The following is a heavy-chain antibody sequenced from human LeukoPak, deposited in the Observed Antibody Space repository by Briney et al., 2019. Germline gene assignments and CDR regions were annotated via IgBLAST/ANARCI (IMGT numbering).Heavy chain of an antibody. J-gene: IGHJ5*02. CDR1: GYTFTGYY. CDR3: ARDEDTAMVSPP. Sequence: GASVKVSCKASGYTFTGYYMHWVRQAPGQGLEWMGGIIPIFGTANYAQKFQGRVTITADESTSTAYMELSSLRSEDTAVYYCARDEDTAMVSPPWGQGTLVTVSS. CDR2: IIPIFGTA. V-gene: IGHV1-69*13. D-gene: IGHD5-18*01.